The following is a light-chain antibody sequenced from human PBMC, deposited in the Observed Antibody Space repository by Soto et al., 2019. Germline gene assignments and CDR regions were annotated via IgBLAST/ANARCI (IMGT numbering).Light chain of an antibody. J-gene: IGKJ1*01. V-gene: IGKV1-5*01. CDR3: QQYNIYST. Sequence: GDRVTITCRASQSISSWLAWYQQKPGKAPKLLIYDASSLESGVPSRFSGSGSGTEFILTISSLQPDDFATYYCQQYNIYSTFGQGTKVDIK. CDR1: QSISSW. CDR2: DAS.